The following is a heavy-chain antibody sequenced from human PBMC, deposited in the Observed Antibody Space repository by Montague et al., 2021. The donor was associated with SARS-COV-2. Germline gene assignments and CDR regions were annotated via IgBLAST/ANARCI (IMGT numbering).Heavy chain of an antibody. CDR1: GYIFSSYS. V-gene: IGHV1-18*01. D-gene: IGHD2-15*01. CDR2: ISTYDYKT. Sequence: SVKVSCKASGYIFSSYSISWVRQAPGQGLEWMGWISTYDYKTNYAQMVQGGVTVTTDTSTSTVYMELRSLRSDDTAVYYCARDWYCRGGRCHNTFDIWGQGTLVTVSS. CDR3: ARDWYCRGGRCHNTFDI. J-gene: IGHJ3*02.